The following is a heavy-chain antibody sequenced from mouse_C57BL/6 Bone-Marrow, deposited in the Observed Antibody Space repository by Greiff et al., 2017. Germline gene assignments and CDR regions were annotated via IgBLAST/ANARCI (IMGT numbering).Heavy chain of an antibody. V-gene: IGHV5-4*01. CDR2: ISDGGSYT. J-gene: IGHJ2*01. Sequence: EVQGVESGGGLVKPGGSLKLSCAASGFTFSSYAMSWVRQTPEKRLEWVATISDGGSYTYYPDNVKGRFTIYRDNAKNNLYLQMSHLKSDDTAMYYCAREGGYYPLYFDYWGQGTTLTVSS. CDR1: GFTFSSYA. D-gene: IGHD2-3*01. CDR3: AREGGYYPLYFDY.